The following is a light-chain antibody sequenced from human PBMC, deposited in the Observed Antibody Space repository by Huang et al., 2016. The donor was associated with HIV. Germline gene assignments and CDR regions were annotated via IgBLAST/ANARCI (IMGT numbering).Light chain of an antibody. J-gene: IGKJ4*01. CDR1: HGIPNY. V-gene: IGKV1-9*01. CDR2: AAS. Sequence: IQLTQSPSSLSIYVGDKVTITCRASHGIPNYGDWYQQRPGKAPKLLIYAASTLQNGVPSRFSGSGSGADFALSIANVQPEDSATYYCQQFSSYPLTFGGGTKVEIK. CDR3: QQFSSYPLT.